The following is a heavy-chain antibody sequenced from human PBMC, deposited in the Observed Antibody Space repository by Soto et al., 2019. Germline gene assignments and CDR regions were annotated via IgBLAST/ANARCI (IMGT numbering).Heavy chain of an antibody. CDR2: ISYSGST. CDR1: GGSISSYY. J-gene: IGHJ4*02. CDR3: ARARFCSGGRCYMDY. D-gene: IGHD2-15*01. V-gene: IGHV4-59*01. Sequence: QVQLQESGPGLVKPSETLSLTCTFSGGSISSYYWSWIRQPPGKGLEWIGYISYSGSTNYNPSLKSRVTISVDTSKNQFPLKLSSVTAADTAVYYCARARFCSGGRCYMDYWGQGTLVTVSS.